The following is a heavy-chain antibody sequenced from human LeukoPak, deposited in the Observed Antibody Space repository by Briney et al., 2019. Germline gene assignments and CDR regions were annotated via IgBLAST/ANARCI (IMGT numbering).Heavy chain of an antibody. J-gene: IGHJ4*02. CDR1: GFTFSSYG. CDR2: IWYDGSNK. D-gene: IGHD5-24*01. V-gene: IGHV3-33*06. CDR3: AKPGGRDGYNFDFDY. Sequence: GGSLRLSCAASGFTFSSYGMHWVRQAPGKGLEWVAVIWYDGSNKYYADSVKGRFTISRDNSKNTLYLQMNSLRAEDTAVYYCAKPGGRDGYNFDFDYWGQGTPGHRLL.